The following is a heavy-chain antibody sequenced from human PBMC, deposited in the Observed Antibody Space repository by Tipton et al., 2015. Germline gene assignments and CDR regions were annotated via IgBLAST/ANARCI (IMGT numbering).Heavy chain of an antibody. Sequence: TLSLTCSVPSDSISKYYWSWIRQPPGKELEWIGYIQYSGSTNYNPSLKSRVTISVDTSKTQFSLKMSSVTASDTAVYYCARARGRHGGLFDSWGQGILVTASS. V-gene: IGHV4-59*07. CDR1: SDSISKYY. J-gene: IGHJ4*02. CDR3: ARARGRHGGLFDS. D-gene: IGHD4-23*01. CDR2: IQYSGST.